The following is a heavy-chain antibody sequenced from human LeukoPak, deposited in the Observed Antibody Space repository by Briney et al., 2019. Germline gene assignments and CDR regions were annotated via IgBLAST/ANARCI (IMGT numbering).Heavy chain of an antibody. CDR3: AREDGRSYYFDY. J-gene: IGHJ4*02. Sequence: GGSLRLSCAASGFTLSIYSMNWVRQAPGKGLEWVSYISRSSTTIYYADSVKGRFTISRDNAKNSLYLQMNSLRAEDTAVYYCAREDGRSYYFDYWGQGTLVTVSS. D-gene: IGHD1-26*01. CDR2: ISRSSTTI. V-gene: IGHV3-48*04. CDR1: GFTLSIYS.